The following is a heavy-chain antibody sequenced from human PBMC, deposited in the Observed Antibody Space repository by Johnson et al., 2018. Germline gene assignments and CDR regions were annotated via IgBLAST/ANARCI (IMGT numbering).Heavy chain of an antibody. CDR2: ISSNSSAI. CDR1: GFIFSSHS. Sequence: VQLVQSGGGLVQPGGSLRLSCAASGFIFSSHSMNWVRQAPGKGLEWVSYISSNSSAIYYADSVKGRFTISRDNVKNSLYLQMNSLRDEDTAVYYCARDSLEIFGGVYGLDVWGQGATVTVSS. D-gene: IGHD3-3*01. J-gene: IGHJ6*02. V-gene: IGHV3-48*02. CDR3: ARDSLEIFGGVYGLDV.